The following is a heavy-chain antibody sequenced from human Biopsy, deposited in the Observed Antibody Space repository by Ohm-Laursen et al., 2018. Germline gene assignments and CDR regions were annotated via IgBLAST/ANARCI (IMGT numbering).Heavy chain of an antibody. J-gene: IGHJ6*02. CDR1: GGSISGNY. CDR3: ARATNSTGWPYYYFYGMDV. V-gene: IGHV4-59*01. Sequence: SDTLSLTCSISGGSISGNYWNWIRQSPGKGLDWIGYIWSSGTTDYNPSLQSLVSMSLELSTYQFSLKVDSVTAADTAVYYCARATNSTGWPYYYFYGMDVWGQGTTVTVSS. D-gene: IGHD2/OR15-2a*01. CDR2: IWSSGTT.